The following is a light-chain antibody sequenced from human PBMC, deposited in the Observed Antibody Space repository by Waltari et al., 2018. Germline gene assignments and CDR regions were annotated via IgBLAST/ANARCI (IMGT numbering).Light chain of an antibody. V-gene: IGLV3-1*01. CDR1: KLGDKY. CDR3: QAWDSSTGV. CDR2: QDS. Sequence: SYELTQPPSVSVSPGQTASITCSGDKLGDKYACWYQQKPGQSPGLVIHQDSKRPSGIPGRFSGSNSGNTATLTISGTQAMDEADYYCQAWDSSTGVFGGGTKLTVL. J-gene: IGLJ3*02.